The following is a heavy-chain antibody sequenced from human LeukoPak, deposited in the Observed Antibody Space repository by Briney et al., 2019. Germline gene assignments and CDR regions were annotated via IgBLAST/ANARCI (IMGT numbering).Heavy chain of an antibody. D-gene: IGHD1-26*01. CDR3: ARESHEGATRAYNWFDP. CDR2: ISYDGDKQ. Sequence: GRSLRLSCAATGFTFNTFAMHWVRQAPGKGLEWLGLISYDGDKQIYPASVKGRFSFSRDNSNNTLYLQMNNLRPGDTALYYCARESHEGATRAYNWFDPWGQGTLVSVSS. CDR1: GFTFNTFA. J-gene: IGHJ5*02. V-gene: IGHV3-30-3*01.